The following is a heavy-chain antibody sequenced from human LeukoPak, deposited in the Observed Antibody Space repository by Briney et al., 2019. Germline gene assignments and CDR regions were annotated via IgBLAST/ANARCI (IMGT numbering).Heavy chain of an antibody. D-gene: IGHD3-16*02. CDR3: ARGIRGSYRSDYFDY. CDR1: GGSFSGYY. CDR2: INHSGST. J-gene: IGHJ4*02. V-gene: IGHV4-34*01. Sequence: SETLSLTCAVYGGSFSGYYWSWIRQPPGKGLEWIGEINHSGSTNYNPSLKSRVTISVDTSKNQFSLKMTSVTAADTAVYYCARGIRGSYRSDYFDYWGQGTLVTVSS.